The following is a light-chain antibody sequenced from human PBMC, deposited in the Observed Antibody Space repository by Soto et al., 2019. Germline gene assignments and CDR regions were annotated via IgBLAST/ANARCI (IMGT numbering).Light chain of an antibody. Sequence: QSALTQPRSVSGSPGQSVTISCTGTSSDVGGYKYVSWYQQHPGKVPKLMMFDVSERPSGVPDRFSGSKSGNTASLSISGLQAEDEADYYCATWDSSLSAGRVFGSGTKLTVL. V-gene: IGLV2-11*01. CDR2: DVS. CDR3: ATWDSSLSAGRV. J-gene: IGLJ1*01. CDR1: SSDVGGYKY.